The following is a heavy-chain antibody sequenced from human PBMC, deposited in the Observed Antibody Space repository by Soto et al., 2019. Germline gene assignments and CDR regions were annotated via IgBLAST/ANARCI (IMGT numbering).Heavy chain of an antibody. CDR2: IYYSGST. CDR1: GGSISSYY. CDR3: ARLQDPFDILSYYFDE. Sequence: PSETLSLTCTVSGGSISSYYWSWIRQPPGKGLEWIGYIYYSGSTNYNPSLKSRVTISVDTSKNQFSLKLSSVTAADTAVYYCARLQDPFDILSYYFDERGQGTLVTVSS. J-gene: IGHJ4*02. V-gene: IGHV4-59*08. D-gene: IGHD3-9*01.